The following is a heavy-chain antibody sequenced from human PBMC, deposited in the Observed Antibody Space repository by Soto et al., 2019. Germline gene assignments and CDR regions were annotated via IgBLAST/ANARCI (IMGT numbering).Heavy chain of an antibody. CDR3: ARKGGDSSGYFDY. J-gene: IGHJ4*02. D-gene: IGHD3-22*01. CDR2: IIPIFGTA. CDR1: GGTFSSYA. V-gene: IGHV1-69*06. Sequence: SVKVSCKASGGTFSSYAISWVRQAPGQGLEWMGGIIPIFGTANYAQKFQGRVTITADKSTSTAYMELSSLRSEDTAVYYCARKGGDSSGYFDYWGQGTLLIVSS.